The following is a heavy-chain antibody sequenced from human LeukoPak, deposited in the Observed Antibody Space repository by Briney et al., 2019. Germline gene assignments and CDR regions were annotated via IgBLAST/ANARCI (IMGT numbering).Heavy chain of an antibody. CDR3: AKDSYGSGIFGLDY. J-gene: IGHJ4*02. CDR1: GFTFSSYA. V-gene: IGHV3-23*01. CDR2: ISGSGGST. Sequence: GGSLRLSCAASGFTFSSYAMSWVRQAAGKGLEWVSAISGSGGSTYYADSVKGRFTTSRDNSKNTLYLQMNSLRAEDTAVYYCAKDSYGSGIFGLDYWGQGTLVTVSS. D-gene: IGHD3-10*01.